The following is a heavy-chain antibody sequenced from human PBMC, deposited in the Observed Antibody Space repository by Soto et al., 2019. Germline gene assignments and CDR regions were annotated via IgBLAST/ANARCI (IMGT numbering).Heavy chain of an antibody. D-gene: IGHD6-13*01. CDR3: AREIGAYIAAAGTSYGMDV. CDR2: ISAYNGNT. V-gene: IGHV1-18*01. J-gene: IGHJ6*02. Sequence: QVRLVQSGAEVKKPGASVKVSCKASGYTFTSYGISWVRQAPGQGLEWMGWISAYNGNTNYAQKLQGRVTMTTDTSTSTAYMELRSLRYDDTAVYYCAREIGAYIAAAGTSYGMDVWGQGTTVTVSS. CDR1: GYTFTSYG.